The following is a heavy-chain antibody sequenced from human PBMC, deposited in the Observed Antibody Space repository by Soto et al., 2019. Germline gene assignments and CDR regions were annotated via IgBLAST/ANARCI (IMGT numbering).Heavy chain of an antibody. D-gene: IGHD5-12*01. V-gene: IGHV4-34*01. CDR3: ARGQWLHKGSDS. CDR2: INHSGST. J-gene: IGHJ4*02. Sequence: SETLSLTCAVYGGSFSGYYWSWIRQPPGKGLEWIGEINHSGSTNYNPSLKSRVTISVDTSKNQFSLKLSSVTAADTAVYYCARGQWLHKGSDSWGQGTLVTVSS. CDR1: GGSFSGYY.